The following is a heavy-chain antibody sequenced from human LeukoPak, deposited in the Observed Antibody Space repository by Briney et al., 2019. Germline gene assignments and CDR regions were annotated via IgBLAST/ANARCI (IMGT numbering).Heavy chain of an antibody. CDR1: GGSISSYY. V-gene: IGHV4-59*08. CDR3: ASQYCGGDCKGPGAFDV. CDR2: VYNSGDT. J-gene: IGHJ3*01. Sequence: SETLSLTCTVSGGSISSYYWSWIRQPPGKGLEWIGCVYNSGDTNYNPSLKSRLTISVDMSKNQFSLRLRSVTAADTAVYYCASQYCGGDCKGPGAFDVWGQGTMVAVSS. D-gene: IGHD2-21*02.